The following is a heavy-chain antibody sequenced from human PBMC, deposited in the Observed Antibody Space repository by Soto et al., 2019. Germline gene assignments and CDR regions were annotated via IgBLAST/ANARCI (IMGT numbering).Heavy chain of an antibody. CDR3: ARCRGDDSTLKGGMDV. CDR2: IYHSGST. J-gene: IGHJ6*02. Sequence: SETLSLTCAVSGGSISSSNWWSWVRQPPGKGLEWIGEIYHSGSTNYNPSLKSRVTISVDKSKNQFSLKLSSVTAADTAVYYCARCRGDDSTLKGGMDVWGQGTTVTVSS. D-gene: IGHD3-10*01. CDR1: GGSISSSNW. V-gene: IGHV4-4*02.